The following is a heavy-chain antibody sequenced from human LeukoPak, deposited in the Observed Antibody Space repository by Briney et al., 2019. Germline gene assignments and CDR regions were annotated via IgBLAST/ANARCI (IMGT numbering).Heavy chain of an antibody. D-gene: IGHD3-22*01. J-gene: IGHJ4*02. CDR3: ARLTGYYYDSSGY. CDR2: IYYSGST. CDR1: GGSISSYY. V-gene: IGHV4-59*12. Sequence: SETLSLTCTVSGGSISSYYWSWIRRPPGKGLEWIGYIYYSGSTNYNPSLKSRVTISVDTSKNQFSLKLSSVTAADTAVYYCARLTGYYYDSSGYWGQGTLVTVSS.